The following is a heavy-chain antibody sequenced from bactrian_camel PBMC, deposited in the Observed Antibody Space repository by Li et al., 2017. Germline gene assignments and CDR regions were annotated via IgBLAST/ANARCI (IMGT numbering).Heavy chain of an antibody. CDR2: INSGGGIT. CDR1: YYGGGYC. J-gene: IGHJ4*01. D-gene: IGHD6*01. CDR3: AADLRLPVMCSSWVTPYKH. Sequence: EVQLVESGGGSVQAGESLQLSCQIPYYGGGYCMGWFRQVPGKGLECVASINSGGGITHYSNSAKGRFTISGDAANNMVYLHMASLKPEDTAMYYCAADLRLPVMCSSWVTPYKHWGQGTQVTVS. V-gene: IGHV3S36*01.